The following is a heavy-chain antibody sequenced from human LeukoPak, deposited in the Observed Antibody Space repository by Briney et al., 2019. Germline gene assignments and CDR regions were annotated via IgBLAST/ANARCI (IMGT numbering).Heavy chain of an antibody. CDR3: ARLYGNVQNYYDY. J-gene: IGHJ4*02. CDR1: GGSISSISYY. CDR2: IYYRGST. V-gene: IGHV4-39*07. D-gene: IGHD1-1*01. Sequence: SSETLSLTCTVSGGSISSISYYWGWIRQPPGKGLEWIGHIYYRGSTFYNPSLRGRVTISVDTSKNHFSVKLTSVTTADTAVYYCARLYGNVQNYYDYWGQGTLVTVSS.